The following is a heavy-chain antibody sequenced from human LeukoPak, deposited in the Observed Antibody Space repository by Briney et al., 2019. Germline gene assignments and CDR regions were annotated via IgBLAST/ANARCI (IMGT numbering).Heavy chain of an antibody. J-gene: IGHJ4*02. D-gene: IGHD6-13*01. CDR1: GFTFSSYA. CDR3: ARWVRQQLND. CDR2: ISSNGGST. Sequence: GGSLRLSCSASGFTFSSYAMHWVRQAPGKGLEYVSAISSNGGSTYYADSVKGRFTISRDNSKNTLYLQMNSLRAEDTAVYYCARWVRQQLNDWGQGTLVTVSS. V-gene: IGHV3-64*04.